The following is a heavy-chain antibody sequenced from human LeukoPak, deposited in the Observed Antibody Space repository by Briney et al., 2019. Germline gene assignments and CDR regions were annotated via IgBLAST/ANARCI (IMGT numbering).Heavy chain of an antibody. Sequence: GGSLRLSCAASGFTFSSYEMNWVRQAPGKGLEWVSHISSSGSTIYYADSVKGRFTISRDNSKNTLYLQMNSLRAEDTAVYYCAKAPERRGEDYWGQGTLVTVSS. V-gene: IGHV3-48*03. CDR3: AKAPERRGEDY. CDR2: ISSSGSTI. D-gene: IGHD1-1*01. J-gene: IGHJ4*02. CDR1: GFTFSSYE.